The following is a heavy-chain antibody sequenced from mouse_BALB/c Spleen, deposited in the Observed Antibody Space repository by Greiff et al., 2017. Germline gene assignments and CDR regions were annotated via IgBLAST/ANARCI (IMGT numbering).Heavy chain of an antibody. CDR3: ARWGYDGNYGYFDV. CDR1: GYAFTNYL. CDR2: INPGSGGT. J-gene: IGHJ1*01. V-gene: IGHV1-54*01. D-gene: IGHD2-3*01. Sequence: QVQLQQSGAELVRPGTSVKVSCKASGYAFTNYLIEWVKQRPGQGLEWIGVINPGSGGTNYNEKFKGKATLTADKSSSTAYMQLSSLTSDDSAVYFCARWGYDGNYGYFDVWGAGTTVTVSS.